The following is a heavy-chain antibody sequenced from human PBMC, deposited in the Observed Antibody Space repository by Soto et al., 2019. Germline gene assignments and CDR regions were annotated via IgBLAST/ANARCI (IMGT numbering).Heavy chain of an antibody. CDR2: INAGNGNT. V-gene: IGHV1-3*01. J-gene: IGHJ4*02. CDR3: AREGADTAMVPQQYYFDY. Sequence: QVQLVQSGAEVKKPGASVKVSCKASGYTFTSYAMHWVRQAPGQRLEWMGWINAGNGNTKYSQKFQGRVTITRDTSASTAYMELSRLRSEDTAVYYCAREGADTAMVPQQYYFDYCGQGTLVTVSS. D-gene: IGHD5-18*01. CDR1: GYTFTSYA.